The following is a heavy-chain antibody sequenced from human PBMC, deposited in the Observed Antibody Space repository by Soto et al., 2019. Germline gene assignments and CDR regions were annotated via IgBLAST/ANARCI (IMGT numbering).Heavy chain of an antibody. J-gene: IGHJ4*02. V-gene: IGHV5-10-1*01. Sequence: PGESLKISCKGSGYSFTSYWISWVRQMPGKGLEWMGRIDPSDSYTNYSPSFQGHVTISADKSISTAYLQWSSLKASDTAMYYCARILSSSWFPFDYWGQGTLVTVSS. D-gene: IGHD6-13*01. CDR3: ARILSSSWFPFDY. CDR2: IDPSDSYT. CDR1: GYSFTSYW.